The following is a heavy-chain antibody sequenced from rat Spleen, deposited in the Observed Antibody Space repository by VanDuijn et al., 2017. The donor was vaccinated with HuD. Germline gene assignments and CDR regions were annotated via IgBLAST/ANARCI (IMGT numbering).Heavy chain of an antibody. V-gene: IGHV5-25*01. CDR3: ARSVFDY. CDR2: ITAGGDDT. Sequence: EVQLVESGEGLVQPGASMHLSGAASGFTFSNFYMAWVRQAPMKGLEWVASITAGGDDTYYRDSVKGRFTIFRDNAKSILYLQMDSLRSEDTATYYCARSVFDYWGQGVMVTVSS. CDR1: GFTFSNFY. J-gene: IGHJ2*01.